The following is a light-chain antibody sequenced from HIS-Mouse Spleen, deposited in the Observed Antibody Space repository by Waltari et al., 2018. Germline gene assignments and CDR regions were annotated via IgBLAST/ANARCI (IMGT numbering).Light chain of an antibody. CDR1: SAINVGTYR. V-gene: IGLV5-45*02. Sequence: QAVLTQPSSLSASPGASASLTCTLRSAINVGTYRLYCYQQKPGSPPQYLLRYKSDSDKQQGSGVPSRFSGSKDASANAGILLISGLQSEDEADYYCMIWHSSAWVFGGGTKLTVL. J-gene: IGLJ3*02. CDR3: MIWHSSAWV. CDR2: YKSDSDK.